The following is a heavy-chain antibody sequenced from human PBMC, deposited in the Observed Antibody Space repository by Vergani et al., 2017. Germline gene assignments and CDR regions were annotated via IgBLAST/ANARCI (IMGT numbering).Heavy chain of an antibody. CDR2: ISPYGDIT. CDR3: LTGTTEPY. CDR1: GFAFDRYW. D-gene: IGHD4-17*01. V-gene: IGHV3-74*01. Sequence: EEQLVESGGGLVQPGGSLRLSCAASGFAFDRYWMHWVRQTPEKGLVWVSRISPYGDITLNADSVKGRFTISRDNARTTLYLQMTNLRAEDTAVYYCLTGTTEPYWGQGTLVTVSS. J-gene: IGHJ4*02.